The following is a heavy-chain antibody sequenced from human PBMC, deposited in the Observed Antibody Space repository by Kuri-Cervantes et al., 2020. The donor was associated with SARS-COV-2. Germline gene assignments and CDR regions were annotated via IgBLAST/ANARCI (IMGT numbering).Heavy chain of an antibody. V-gene: IGHV3-43D*04. CDR3: AKSRLTTYFGPAEYFQH. CDR1: GFSFDDYA. Sequence: GGSMRLSCAASGFSFDDYAMHWVRQAPGKCLGWVSLISWDGGSTYYADSVKGRFTISRDNSKNTQYLQKNSLRAENTAVYYCAKSRLTTYFGPAEYFQHWGQGTLVTV. CDR2: ISWDGGST. J-gene: IGHJ1*01. D-gene: IGHD3-9*01.